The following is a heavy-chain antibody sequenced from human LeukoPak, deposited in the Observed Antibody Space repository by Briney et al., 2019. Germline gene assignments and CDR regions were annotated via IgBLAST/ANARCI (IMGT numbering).Heavy chain of an antibody. J-gene: IGHJ3*02. CDR3: ARDSDYYDSSGYYYHDAFDI. V-gene: IGHV3-48*03. CDR1: GFTFSSYA. CDR2: ISSSGSTI. Sequence: PGGSLRLSCAASGFTFSSYAMNWVRQAPGKGLEWISYISSSGSTIYYADSVKGRFTISRDNAKNSLYLQMNSLRAEDTAVYYCARDSDYYDSSGYYYHDAFDIWGQGTMVTVSS. D-gene: IGHD3-22*01.